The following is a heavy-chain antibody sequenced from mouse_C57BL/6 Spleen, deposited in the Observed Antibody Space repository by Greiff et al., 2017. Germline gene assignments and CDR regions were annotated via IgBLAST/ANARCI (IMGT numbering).Heavy chain of an antibody. V-gene: IGHV1-50*01. CDR3: ARSRYGNYDY. CDR1: GYTFTSYW. D-gene: IGHD2-10*02. Sequence: VQLQQPGAELVKPGASVKLSCKASGYTFTSYWMQWVKQRPGQGLEWIGEIDPSDSYTNYNQKFKGKATLTVDTSSSTAYMQLSSLTSEDSAVYYCARSRYGNYDYWGQGTTLTVSA. CDR2: IDPSDSYT. J-gene: IGHJ2*01.